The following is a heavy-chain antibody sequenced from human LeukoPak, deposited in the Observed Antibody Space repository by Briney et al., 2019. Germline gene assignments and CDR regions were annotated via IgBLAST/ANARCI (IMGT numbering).Heavy chain of an antibody. CDR3: ARLPPSSSWYWDYYYGMDV. V-gene: IGHV4-61*05. CDR2: IYYSGST. D-gene: IGHD6-13*01. Sequence: PSETLSLTCTVSGGSISSSSYYWGWIRQPPGKGLEWIGYIYYSGSTNYNPSLKSRVTISVDTSKNQFSLKPSSVTAADTAVYYCARLPPSSSWYWDYYYGMDVWGQGTTVTVSS. CDR1: GGSISSSSYY. J-gene: IGHJ6*02.